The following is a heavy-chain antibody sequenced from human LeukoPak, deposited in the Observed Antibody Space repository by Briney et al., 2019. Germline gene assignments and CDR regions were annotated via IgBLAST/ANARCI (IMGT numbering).Heavy chain of an antibody. CDR2: ISWNSGSI. CDR1: GFALSSYA. D-gene: IGHD3-10*02. CDR3: AELGITMIGGV. Sequence: GGSLRLSCAASGFALSSYAMSWVRQAPGKGLEWVSGISWNSGSIGYADSVKGRFTISRDNAKNSLYLQMNSLRAEDTAVYYCAELGITMIGGVWGKGTTVTISS. V-gene: IGHV3-23*01. J-gene: IGHJ6*04.